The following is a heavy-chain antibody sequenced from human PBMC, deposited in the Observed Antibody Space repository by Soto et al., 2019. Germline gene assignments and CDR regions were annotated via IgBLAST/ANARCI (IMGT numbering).Heavy chain of an antibody. CDR3: ARMLMYGMDV. Sequence: PGESLKISCKGSGYNFTSYWISWVRQMPGKGLEWMGGIDPSDSYTNYSPSFQGHVTISADKSISTAYLQWSSLKASDTAMYYCARMLMYGMDVWGQGTTVTVSS. V-gene: IGHV5-10-1*01. D-gene: IGHD3-16*01. J-gene: IGHJ6*02. CDR1: GYNFTSYW. CDR2: IDPSDSYT.